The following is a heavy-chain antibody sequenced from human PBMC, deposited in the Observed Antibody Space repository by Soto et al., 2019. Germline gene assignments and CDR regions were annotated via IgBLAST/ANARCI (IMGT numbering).Heavy chain of an antibody. V-gene: IGHV3-53*04. CDR2: IYSGGST. J-gene: IGHJ3*02. CDR1: GFTVSSNY. Sequence: GGSLRLSCAASGFTVSSNYMSWVRQAPGKGLEWVSVIYSGGSTYYADSVKGRFTISRHNSKNTLYLQMNSLRAEDTAVYYCARDVTMVRGVIKDAFDIWGQGTMVTVSS. D-gene: IGHD3-10*01. CDR3: ARDVTMVRGVIKDAFDI.